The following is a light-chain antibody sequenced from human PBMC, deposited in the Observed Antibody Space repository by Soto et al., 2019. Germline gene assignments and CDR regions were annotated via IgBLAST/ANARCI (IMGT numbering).Light chain of an antibody. CDR2: QAS. J-gene: IGKJ2*01. V-gene: IGKV1-5*03. CDR1: QSVSGR. CDR3: QHYNDYSYT. Sequence: DIQMTQSPSTLSASVGDRVAITCRASQSVSGRLAWYQQKPGKVPKLLIYQASTLEDGDPSRFSGSGSGTEFTLTISSLQPDDSATYYCQHYNDYSYTFGPGTKVDIK.